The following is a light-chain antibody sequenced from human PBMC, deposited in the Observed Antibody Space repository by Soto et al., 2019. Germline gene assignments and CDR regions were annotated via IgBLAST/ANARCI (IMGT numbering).Light chain of an antibody. CDR1: QSISSW. CDR3: QQYNSYSRT. CDR2: DAS. Sequence: DIQMIQSPSTLSASVGDIVTITCWASQSISSWLAWYQQKPGKAPKLLIYDASSLESGVPSRFSGSGSGTEFTHTISSLQPDDFATYYCQQYNSYSRTFGQGTKVDIK. J-gene: IGKJ1*01. V-gene: IGKV1-5*01.